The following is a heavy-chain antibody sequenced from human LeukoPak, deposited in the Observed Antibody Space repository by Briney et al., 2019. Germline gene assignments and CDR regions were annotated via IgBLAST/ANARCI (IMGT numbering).Heavy chain of an antibody. CDR1: GGSISSSTYY. D-gene: IGHD6-6*01. CDR2: IYYSGST. V-gene: IGHV4-39*07. Sequence: PSETLSLTCSVSGGSISSSTYYWGWIHRPPGKGLEWIGSIYYSGSTYYNPSLKSRVTVSVDTSKNQFSLKLSSVTAADTAVYYCARGGDPLGAARAFDIWGQGTMVTVPS. J-gene: IGHJ3*02. CDR3: ARGGDPLGAARAFDI.